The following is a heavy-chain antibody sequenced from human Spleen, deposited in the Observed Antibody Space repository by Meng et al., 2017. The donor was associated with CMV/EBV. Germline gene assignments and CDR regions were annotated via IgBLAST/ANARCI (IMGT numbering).Heavy chain of an antibody. J-gene: IGHJ4*02. D-gene: IGHD3-22*01. Sequence: ASVKVSCKAYGDTFVNYGITWVRQAPGQGLDWMGWISAYNGNTNYAQKVQGRVTMTTDTSTNTAYMELRSLRSEDTAVYYCARGYPRRYYYDSSGYFRYDYWGQGTLVTVSS. CDR1: GDTFVNYG. CDR3: ARGYPRRYYYDSSGYFRYDY. V-gene: IGHV1-18*01. CDR2: ISAYNGNT.